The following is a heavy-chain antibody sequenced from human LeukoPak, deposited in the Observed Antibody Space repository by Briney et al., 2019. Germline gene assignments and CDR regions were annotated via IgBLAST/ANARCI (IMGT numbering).Heavy chain of an antibody. Sequence: SETLSLTCTVSGGSISSGSYYWSWIRQPAGKGLEWIGRINTSGNSNFNPSLKSRVTISVDTSKNQLSLKLSSVTAADTAVYYCARGENYADYENYFDYWGQGTLVTVSS. D-gene: IGHD4-17*01. V-gene: IGHV4-61*02. CDR3: ARGENYADYENYFDY. CDR2: INTSGNS. J-gene: IGHJ4*02. CDR1: GGSISSGSYY.